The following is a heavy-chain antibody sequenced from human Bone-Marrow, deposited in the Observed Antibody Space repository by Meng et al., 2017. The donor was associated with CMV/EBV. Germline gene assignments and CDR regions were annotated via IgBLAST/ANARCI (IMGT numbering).Heavy chain of an antibody. D-gene: IGHD2-15*01. CDR3: ARCAVVAARRNYYHYRMDV. Sequence: ASVKVSCKASGYTFTSYGISWVRQAPGQGLEWMGWISAYNGNTNYAQKLQGRVTMTTDTSTSTAYMELTSLGADDTAVYYCARCAVVAARRNYYHYRMDVWGQGTTVTVSS. J-gene: IGHJ6*02. CDR2: ISAYNGNT. V-gene: IGHV1-18*01. CDR1: GYTFTSYG.